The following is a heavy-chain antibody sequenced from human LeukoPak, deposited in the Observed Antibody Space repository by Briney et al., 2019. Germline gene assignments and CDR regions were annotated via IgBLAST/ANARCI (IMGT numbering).Heavy chain of an antibody. V-gene: IGHV4-34*01. Sequence: PSETLSLTCAVYGGSFSGYYWSWIRQPPGKGLEWIGEINHSGSTNYNPSLKSRVTISVDTSKNRFSLKLSSVTAADTAVYYCARGHRGFIRGYGMDVWGQGTTVTVSS. J-gene: IGHJ6*02. CDR3: ARGHRGFIRGYGMDV. CDR1: GGSFSGYY. D-gene: IGHD3-10*01. CDR2: INHSGST.